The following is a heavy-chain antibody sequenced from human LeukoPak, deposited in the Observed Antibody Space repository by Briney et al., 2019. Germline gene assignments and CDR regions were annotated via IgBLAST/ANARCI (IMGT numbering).Heavy chain of an antibody. J-gene: IGHJ5*02. D-gene: IGHD7-27*01. CDR3: ARGLGTYWGKDFLNWFDP. V-gene: IGHV1-8*02. CDR2: VNPNNGDA. CDR1: GYSFTNYD. Sequence: ASVKVSCKASGYSFTNYDINWVRQAAGQGLEWMGWVNPNNGDAGFSQKFQGRVTLISNTSLTTAYMELTSLTSEDTAVYYCARGLGTYWGKDFLNWFDPWGQGTLVTVSS.